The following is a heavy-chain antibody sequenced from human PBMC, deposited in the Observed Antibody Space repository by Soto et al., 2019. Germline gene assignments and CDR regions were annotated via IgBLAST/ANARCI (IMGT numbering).Heavy chain of an antibody. CDR2: ISYDGSNK. V-gene: IGHV3-30*18. D-gene: IGHD2-15*01. J-gene: IGHJ4*02. CDR3: AKGWVPAVVAAYYFDY. CDR1: GFTFSSYG. Sequence: GGSLRLSCAASGFTFSSYGMHWVRQAPGKGLEWVAVISYDGSNKYYADSVKGRFTISRDNSKNTLYLQMNSLRAEDTAVYYCAKGWVPAVVAAYYFDYWGQGTLVTVSS.